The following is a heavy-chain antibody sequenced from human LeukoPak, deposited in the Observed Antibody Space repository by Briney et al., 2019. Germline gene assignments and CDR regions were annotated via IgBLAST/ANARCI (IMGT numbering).Heavy chain of an antibody. D-gene: IGHD2-2*01. Sequence: SETLSLTCTVSGGSISSSSYYWGWIRQPPGKGLEWIGSIYYSGSTYYNPSLKSRVTISVDTSKNQFSLKLSSVTAADTAIYYCASLSRSIVVVPAASRFDPWGQGTLVTVSS. CDR2: IYYSGST. J-gene: IGHJ5*02. CDR1: GGSISSSSYY. V-gene: IGHV4-39*07. CDR3: ASLSRSIVVVPAASRFDP.